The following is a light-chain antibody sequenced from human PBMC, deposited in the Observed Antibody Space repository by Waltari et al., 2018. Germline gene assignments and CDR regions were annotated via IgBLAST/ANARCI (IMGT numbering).Light chain of an antibody. J-gene: IGLJ3*02. Sequence: QSALTQPASVSGSPGQSITLPCTGTPGADGRSTYVSWYQLHPGKAPKLVIYDVTNRPSGVSSRCSGSKSGNTASLTISGLQAEDEADYYCSSYTEISTVVFGGGTKLTVL. CDR1: PGADGRSTY. CDR2: DVT. V-gene: IGLV2-14*03. CDR3: SSYTEISTVV.